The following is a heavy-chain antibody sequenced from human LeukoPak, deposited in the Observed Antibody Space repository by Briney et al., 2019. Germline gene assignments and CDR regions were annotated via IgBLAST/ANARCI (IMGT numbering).Heavy chain of an antibody. J-gene: IGHJ5*02. CDR3: AREADYGRTFAFDP. V-gene: IGHV3-21*01. CDR1: GLTFSSYS. Sequence: PGGSLRLSCAASGLTFSSYSMNWVRQAPGKGLEWVSSISSSSSYIYYADSVKGRFTISRDNAKNSLYLQMNSLRAEDTAVYYCAREADYGRTFAFDPWGQGTLVTVSS. CDR2: ISSSSSYI. D-gene: IGHD4-17*01.